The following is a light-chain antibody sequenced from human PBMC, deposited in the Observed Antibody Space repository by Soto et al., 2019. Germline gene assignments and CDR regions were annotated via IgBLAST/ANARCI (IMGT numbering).Light chain of an antibody. CDR3: QQYGRT. Sequence: EVVLTQSPGTLSLSPGERATLSCKTSQSISTNYLAWYQHKPGQAPRLLIYAAPNRITGIPDRFSGSGSGTDFTLTISRLEPEDFALYYCQQYGRTFGQGTRLEIK. J-gene: IGKJ5*01. CDR2: AAP. CDR1: QSISTNY. V-gene: IGKV3-20*01.